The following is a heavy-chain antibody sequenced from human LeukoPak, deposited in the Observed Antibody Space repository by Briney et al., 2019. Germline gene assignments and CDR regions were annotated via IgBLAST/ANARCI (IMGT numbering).Heavy chain of an antibody. CDR3: ARAHDYGDYPDY. D-gene: IGHD4-17*01. CDR2: IYYSGST. CDR1: GGSFSGYY. J-gene: IGHJ4*02. V-gene: IGHV4-34*01. Sequence: SETLSLTCAVYGGSFSGYYWSWIRQPPGKGLEWIGSIYYSGSTYYNPSLKSRVTKSVDTSKNQFSLKLSSVTAADTAVYYCARAHDYGDYPDYWGQGTLVTVSS.